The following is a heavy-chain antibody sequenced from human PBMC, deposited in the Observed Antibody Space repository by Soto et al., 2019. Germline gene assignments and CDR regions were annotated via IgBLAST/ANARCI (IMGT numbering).Heavy chain of an antibody. J-gene: IGHJ6*04. D-gene: IGHD3-3*01. CDR2: ISGSGGST. CDR3: ATLLGPWDFWSGRHVDV. Sequence: EVQLLESGGGLVQPGGSLRLSCAASGFTFSSYAMSWVRQAPGKGLEWVSAISGSGGSTYYADSVKGRFTISRDNSKNTLYLQMNSLRAEDTAVYYCATLLGPWDFWSGRHVDVWGKGTTVTVSS. CDR1: GFTFSSYA. V-gene: IGHV3-23*01.